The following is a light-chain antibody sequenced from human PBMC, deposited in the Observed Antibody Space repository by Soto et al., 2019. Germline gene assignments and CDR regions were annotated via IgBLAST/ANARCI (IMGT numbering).Light chain of an antibody. J-gene: IGKJ5*01. V-gene: IGKV1-27*01. Sequence: DTQMTQSPSSLSASVGDRVSITCRASQGISNKLAWYQQKPGKAPKLLIYAASTLQSGVPPRFSGSGSGTDFPLTISSLQPGDVATYYCQKYNSAPTFGQGTRLEI. CDR3: QKYNSAPT. CDR2: AAS. CDR1: QGISNK.